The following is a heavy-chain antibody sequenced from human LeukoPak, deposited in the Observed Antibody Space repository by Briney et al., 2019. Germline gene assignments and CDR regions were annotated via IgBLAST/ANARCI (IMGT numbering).Heavy chain of an antibody. CDR3: ARDQSWISGFDV. V-gene: IGHV4-34*01. Sequence: SETLSLTCAVYGGSFSGYYWSWIRQPPGKGLEWIGEINHSGSTNYNPSLKSRVTISVDTSKNQFSLQLKFMTPEDTAVYYCARDQSWISGFDVWGQGTMVTVSS. CDR1: GGSFSGYY. D-gene: IGHD3-3*01. CDR2: INHSGST. J-gene: IGHJ3*01.